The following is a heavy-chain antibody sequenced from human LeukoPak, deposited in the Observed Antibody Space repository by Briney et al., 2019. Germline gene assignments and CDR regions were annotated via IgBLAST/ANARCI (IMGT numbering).Heavy chain of an antibody. CDR3: ARDARNDSSGYFRYYYYYMDV. CDR2: ISSSSSYI. CDR1: GFTFSSYS. D-gene: IGHD3-22*01. Sequence: GGSLRLSCAASGFTFSSYSMNWVRQAPGKGLEWVSSISSSSSYIYYADSVKGRFTISRDNAKNSLYLQMNSLRAEDTAVYYCARDARNDSSGYFRYYYYYMDVWGKGTTVTVSS. V-gene: IGHV3-21*01. J-gene: IGHJ6*03.